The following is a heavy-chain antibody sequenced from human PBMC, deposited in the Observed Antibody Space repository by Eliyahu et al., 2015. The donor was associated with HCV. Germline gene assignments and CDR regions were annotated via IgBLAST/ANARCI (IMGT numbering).Heavy chain of an antibody. CDR2: IKPDGTEE. J-gene: IGHJ6*02. V-gene: IGHV3-7*01. Sequence: PGGSLRLSCATSGFTFSNSWMHWVHQAPGKGLEWVANIKPDGTEENYVNSVKGRFSVSRDSANNSLFLQLTSLRIDDTAVYFCARESRTDALDVWGQGTTVTVSS. CDR3: ARESRTDALDV. CDR1: GFTFSNSW.